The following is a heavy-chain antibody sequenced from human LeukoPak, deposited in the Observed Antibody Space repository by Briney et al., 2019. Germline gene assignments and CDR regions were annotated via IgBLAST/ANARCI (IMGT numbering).Heavy chain of an antibody. CDR3: ARDKGGSPSASDY. J-gene: IGHJ4*02. D-gene: IGHD2-2*01. V-gene: IGHV1-46*01. Sequence: ASVKVSCKASGYTFTSYYIHWVRQAPGQGLDWMGVINPSDGSTRYAQKFQGRVTMTRDTSISTAYMELSRLRSDDTAVYYCARDKGGSPSASDYWGQGTLVTVSS. CDR2: INPSDGST. CDR1: GYTFTSYY.